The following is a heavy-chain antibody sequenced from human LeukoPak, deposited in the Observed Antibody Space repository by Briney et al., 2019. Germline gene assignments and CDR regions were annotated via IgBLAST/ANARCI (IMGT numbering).Heavy chain of an antibody. CDR3: ARLLPTIRGWWGYYMDV. J-gene: IGHJ6*03. Sequence: PSETLSLTCSVSGGSISSSSYYWSWIRQPPGKGLEWIGEINHSGSTNYNPSLKSRVTVSVDTSKNQFSLKLSSVTAADTAVYYCARLLPTIRGWWGYYMDVWGKGTTVTISS. V-gene: IGHV4-39*07. CDR2: INHSGST. CDR1: GGSISSSSYY. D-gene: IGHD3-10*01.